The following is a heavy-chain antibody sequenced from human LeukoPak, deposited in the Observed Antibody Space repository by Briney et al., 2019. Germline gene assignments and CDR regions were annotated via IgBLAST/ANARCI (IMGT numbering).Heavy chain of an antibody. D-gene: IGHD3-22*01. Sequence: GGSLRLSCAASGFTFSSYSMNWVRQAPGEGLEWVSRINSDGSSTSYADSVKGRFTISRDNAKNTLYLQMNSLRAEDTAVYYCARDKEETYYYDSSGYYFWGQGTLVTVS. J-gene: IGHJ4*02. V-gene: IGHV3-74*01. CDR3: ARDKEETYYYDSSGYYF. CDR1: GFTFSSYS. CDR2: INSDGSST.